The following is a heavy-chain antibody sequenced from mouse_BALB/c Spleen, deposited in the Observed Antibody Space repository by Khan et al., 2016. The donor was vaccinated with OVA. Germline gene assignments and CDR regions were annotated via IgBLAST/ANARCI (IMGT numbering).Heavy chain of an antibody. V-gene: IGHV1-80*01. Sequence: QVQLQQSGAELVRPGSSVKISCKASGYSFSRSWMNWVKQRPGQGLEWIGQIYPGNGDSNYNGKFKGKATLTADKSSSTAYMQLSSLTSEDSAVYFCARWVGDGFTYWGHGTLVTVSA. CDR2: IYPGNGDS. J-gene: IGHJ3*01. D-gene: IGHD2-13*01. CDR3: ARWVGDGFTY. CDR1: GYSFSRSW.